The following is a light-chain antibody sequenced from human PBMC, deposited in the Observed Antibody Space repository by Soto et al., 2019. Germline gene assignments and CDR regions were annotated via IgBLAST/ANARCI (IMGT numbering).Light chain of an antibody. CDR1: DSDIGGYNF. J-gene: IGLJ3*02. CDR2: EVI. Sequence: QSALTQPPSASGSPGQSVTISCAGTDSDIGGYNFVSWYQQHPGKAPKLMIYEVIKRPSGVPDRFSGSKSGNTASLTVSGLHTEDEAEYYCSSYSGSDNFVVFGGVTKLTVL. CDR3: SSYSGSDNFVV. V-gene: IGLV2-8*01.